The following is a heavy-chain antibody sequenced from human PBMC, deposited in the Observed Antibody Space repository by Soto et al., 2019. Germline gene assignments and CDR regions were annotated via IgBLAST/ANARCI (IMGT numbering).Heavy chain of an antibody. Sequence: GGSLRLSCVASGFSITSFAMSWVRQAPGKGLEWASAISASGGSTYADSVKGRFTISRDNSKNTLYLQMNSLRVEDTAVYYCAKVLSSGSYSGALEYWGQGALVTAPQ. CDR1: GFSITSFA. CDR2: ISASGGST. V-gene: IGHV3-23*01. CDR3: AKVLSSGSYSGALEY. J-gene: IGHJ4*02. D-gene: IGHD1-26*01.